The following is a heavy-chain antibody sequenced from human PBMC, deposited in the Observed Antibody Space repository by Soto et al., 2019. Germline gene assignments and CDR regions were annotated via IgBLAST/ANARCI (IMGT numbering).Heavy chain of an antibody. CDR1: GGSISSYY. V-gene: IGHV4-59*08. Sequence: QVQLQESGPGLVKPSETLSLTCTVSGGSISSYYWSWIRQPPGKGLEWIGYIYYSGSTNYNPSLKSRVTISADTSKNQFSLKLSSVTAADTAVYYWARPAYGDYFHFDLWGRGTLVTVSS. D-gene: IGHD4-17*01. CDR3: ARPAYGDYFHFDL. CDR2: IYYSGST. J-gene: IGHJ2*01.